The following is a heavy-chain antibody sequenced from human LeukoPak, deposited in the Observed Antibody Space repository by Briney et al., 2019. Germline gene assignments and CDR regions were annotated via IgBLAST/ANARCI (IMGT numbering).Heavy chain of an antibody. J-gene: IGHJ4*02. Sequence: GGSLRLSCAASGFTFSSYSMNWVRQAPGKGLEWVSSISSSSSYIYYADSVKGRFTISRDNSKNTLYLQMNSLRAEDTAVYYCAKIAPRPTIVDYWGQGTLVTVSS. CDR2: ISSSSSYI. CDR3: AKIAPRPTIVDY. D-gene: IGHD2-15*01. V-gene: IGHV3-21*04. CDR1: GFTFSSYS.